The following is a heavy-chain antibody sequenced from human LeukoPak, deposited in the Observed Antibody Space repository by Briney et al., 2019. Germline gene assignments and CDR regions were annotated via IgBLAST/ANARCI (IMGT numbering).Heavy chain of an antibody. Sequence: GGSLRLSCAASGFTFSSYGMHWVRQAPVKGLEWVAVISYDGSNKYYADSVKGRFTISRDNAKNSLYLQMNSLRAEDTALYHCARAEGGCYYNAFDIWGQGTMVTVSS. CDR1: GFTFSSYG. J-gene: IGHJ3*02. D-gene: IGHD1-26*01. CDR3: ARAEGGCYYNAFDI. V-gene: IGHV3-30*03. CDR2: ISYDGSNK.